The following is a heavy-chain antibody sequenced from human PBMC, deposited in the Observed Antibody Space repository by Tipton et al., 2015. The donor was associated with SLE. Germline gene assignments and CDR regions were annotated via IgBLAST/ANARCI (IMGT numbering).Heavy chain of an antibody. Sequence: TLSLTCAVSGGFFSGYYWYWVRQPPEQGLEWIGEITQSGVTNYNPSLKSRVTMSLDTSKNQFSLKLTSVTAADTAVYYCARRLGASTVGFDLWGQGTLVTVSS. D-gene: IGHD1-26*01. V-gene: IGHV4-34*01. CDR2: ITQSGVT. CDR1: GGFFSGYY. J-gene: IGHJ4*02. CDR3: ARRLGASTVGFDL.